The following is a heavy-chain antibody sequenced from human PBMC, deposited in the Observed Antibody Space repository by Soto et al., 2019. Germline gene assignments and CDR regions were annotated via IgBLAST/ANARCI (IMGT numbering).Heavy chain of an antibody. CDR2: ISYDGSNK. V-gene: IGHV3-30-3*01. D-gene: IGHD4-17*01. CDR3: ASSTTVVTTYYYYGMDV. Sequence: QVQLVESGGGVVQPGRSLRLSCAASGFTFSSYAMHWVRQAPGKGLEWVAVISYDGSNKYYADSVKGRFTISRDNSKNXLYLQMNSLRAEDTAVYYCASSTTVVTTYYYYGMDVWGQGTTVTVSS. J-gene: IGHJ6*02. CDR1: GFTFSSYA.